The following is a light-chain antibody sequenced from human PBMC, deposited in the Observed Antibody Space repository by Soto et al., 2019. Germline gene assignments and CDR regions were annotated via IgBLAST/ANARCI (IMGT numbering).Light chain of an antibody. CDR1: ESVYINS. J-gene: IGKJ3*01. V-gene: IGKV3-20*01. CDR3: QQYGASPFT. Sequence: EIVLTQSPGTLSLSPGESATLSCKASESVYINSFAWYYQKPGQPPRLLIYGASPTATGIPGRFGGRGSWTDFVPSITRLQVEDSGMYYCQQYGASPFTFGHWTRVDI. CDR2: GAS.